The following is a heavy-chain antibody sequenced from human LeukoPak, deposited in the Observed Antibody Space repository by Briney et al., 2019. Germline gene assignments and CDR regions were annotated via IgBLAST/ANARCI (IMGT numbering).Heavy chain of an antibody. CDR3: AKRTMSAFDS. Sequence: GGSLRLSCAASGFIFRDYGMHWVRQAPGKGLEWLSGISGSGNGTYYADSVKGRFIISRDNSKNMVYLQMNSLTVEDTATYYCAKRTMSAFDSWGQGTLLIVSS. D-gene: IGHD5-24*01. CDR1: GFIFRDYG. V-gene: IGHV3-NL1*01. J-gene: IGHJ4*02. CDR2: ISGSGNGT.